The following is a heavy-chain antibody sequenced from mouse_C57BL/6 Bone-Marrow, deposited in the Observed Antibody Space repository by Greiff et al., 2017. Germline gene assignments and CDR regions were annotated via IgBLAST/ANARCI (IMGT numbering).Heavy chain of an antibody. J-gene: IGHJ3*01. CDR2: ISSGGSYT. V-gene: IGHV5-6*01. Sequence: EVNVVESGGDLVKPGGSLKLSCAASGFTFSSYGMSWVRQTPDKRLEWVATISSGGSYTYYTDSVKGRFTISRDNAKTTLYLQMSSLKSEDTAMNYCASGCSSSYIRLAYWGQGTLVTVSA. CDR3: ASGCSSSYIRLAY. CDR1: GFTFSSYG. D-gene: IGHD1-1*01.